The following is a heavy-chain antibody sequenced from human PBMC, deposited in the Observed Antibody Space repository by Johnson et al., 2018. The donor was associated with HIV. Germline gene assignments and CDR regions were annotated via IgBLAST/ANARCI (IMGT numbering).Heavy chain of an antibody. V-gene: IGHV3-11*04. Sequence: QVQLVESGGGLVKPGGSLRLSCAASGFTFSDYYMSWIRRAPGKGLEWVSYISSSGSTIYYAASVKGRFTISRDNAKTSLYLQMNSLRAEDTAVYYCARERRANWDPNDAFDIWGQGTMVTVSS. J-gene: IGHJ3*02. D-gene: IGHD7-27*01. CDR3: ARERRANWDPNDAFDI. CDR2: ISSSGSTI. CDR1: GFTFSDYY.